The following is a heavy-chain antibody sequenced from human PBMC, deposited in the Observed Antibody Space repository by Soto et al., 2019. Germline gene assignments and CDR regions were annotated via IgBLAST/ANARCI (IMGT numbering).Heavy chain of an antibody. D-gene: IGHD6-25*01. Sequence: QLQLQESGPGLVKPSETLSLTCTVSGGSISSSSYYWGWIRQPPGKGLEWIGSIYYSGSTFYSPSLRSRVTTSVDTSKNQFSLSVSSVTAADTAVYSCAREYSSAPDYWGQGTLVTVSS. CDR1: GGSISSSSYY. J-gene: IGHJ4*02. CDR2: IYYSGST. V-gene: IGHV4-39*02. CDR3: AREYSSAPDY.